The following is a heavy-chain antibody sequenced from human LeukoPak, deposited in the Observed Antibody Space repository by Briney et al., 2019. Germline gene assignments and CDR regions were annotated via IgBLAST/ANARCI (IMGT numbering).Heavy chain of an antibody. Sequence: SVKVSCKASGGTFSSYAISWVRQAPGQGLEWMGRIIPILGIANYAQKYQGRVTITADKSTSTAYMELSSLRSEDTAVYNCAREGRYYEILTGYYPNYYYGMDVWGKGPTVTVS. J-gene: IGHJ6*04. D-gene: IGHD3-9*01. CDR2: IIPILGIA. V-gene: IGHV1-69*04. CDR3: AREGRYYEILTGYYPNYYYGMDV. CDR1: GGTFSSYA.